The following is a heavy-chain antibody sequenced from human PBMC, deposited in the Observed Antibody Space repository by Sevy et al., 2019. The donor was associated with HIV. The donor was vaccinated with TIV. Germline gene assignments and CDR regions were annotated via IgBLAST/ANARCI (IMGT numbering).Heavy chain of an antibody. V-gene: IGHV3-15*01. CDR2: IKSKTDGGTT. D-gene: IGHD3-16*01. CDR3: TTSLDYYYYMDV. J-gene: IGHJ6*03. Sequence: GGSLRLSCAASGFTFSNAWMSWVRQAPGKGLEWVGRIKSKTDGGTTDYAAPVKGRFTISRDDSKNTLYLQMNSLKTEDTAVYYCTTSLDYYYYMDVWGEGTTVTVSS. CDR1: GFTFSNAW.